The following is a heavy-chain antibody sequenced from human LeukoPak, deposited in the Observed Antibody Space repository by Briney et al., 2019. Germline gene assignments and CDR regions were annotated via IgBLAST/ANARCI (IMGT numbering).Heavy chain of an antibody. D-gene: IGHD6-19*01. CDR2: ISYDGSNK. V-gene: IGHV3-30*04. CDR1: GFTFSSYA. CDR3: ARGSGWHYH. J-gene: IGHJ5*02. Sequence: GGSLRLSCAASGFTFSSYAMHWVRQAPGKGLEWVAVISYDGSNKYYADSVKGRFTISRDNSKNTLYLQMNSLRAEDTAVYYCARGSGWHYHWGQGTLVTVSS.